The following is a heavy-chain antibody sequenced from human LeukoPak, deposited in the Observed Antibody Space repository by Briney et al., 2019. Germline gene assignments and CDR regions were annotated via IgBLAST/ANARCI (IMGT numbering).Heavy chain of an antibody. CDR2: ISYDGSNK. V-gene: IGHV3-30*04. CDR3: ARVGIAVAGSFDY. Sequence: GRSLRLSCAASGFTFSSYAMHWVRQAPGKGLEWVAVISYDGSNKYYADSVKGRFTISRDNSKNTLYLQMNSLRAEDTAVYYYARVGIAVAGSFDYWGQGTLVTVSS. J-gene: IGHJ4*02. CDR1: GFTFSSYA. D-gene: IGHD6-19*01.